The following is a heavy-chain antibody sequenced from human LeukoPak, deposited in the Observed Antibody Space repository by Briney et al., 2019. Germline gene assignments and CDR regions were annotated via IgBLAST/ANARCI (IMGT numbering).Heavy chain of an antibody. J-gene: IGHJ5*02. CDR1: GGSISSYY. D-gene: IGHD2-2*01. CDR3: ARGKYCSSTSCYSMANWFDP. Sequence: NPSETLSLTCTVSGGSISSYYWSWIRQPPGKGLEWIGEINHSGSTNYNPSLKSRVTISVDTSKNQFSLKLSSVTAADTAVYYCARGKYCSSTSCYSMANWFDPWGQGTLVTVSS. V-gene: IGHV4-34*01. CDR2: INHSGST.